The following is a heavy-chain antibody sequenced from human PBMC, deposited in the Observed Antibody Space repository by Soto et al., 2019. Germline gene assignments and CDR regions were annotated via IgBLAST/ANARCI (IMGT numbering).Heavy chain of an antibody. Sequence: ASVKVSCKASGYTFTSYDINWVRQATGQGLEGMGWMNPNSGNTGYAQKFQGRVTMTRNNSISTAYMELSSLTSEDTAVDYCATGSFTSTGGRIGYHYNAMDVWGRGTTVTVSS. CDR3: ATGSFTSTGGRIGYHYNAMDV. CDR2: MNPNSGNT. D-gene: IGHD1-1*01. J-gene: IGHJ6*02. V-gene: IGHV1-8*01. CDR1: GYTFTSYD.